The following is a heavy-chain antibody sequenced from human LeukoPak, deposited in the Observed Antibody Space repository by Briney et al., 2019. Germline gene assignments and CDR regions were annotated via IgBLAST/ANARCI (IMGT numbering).Heavy chain of an antibody. CDR1: GYTFTGYY. D-gene: IGHD6-19*01. J-gene: IGHJ4*01. CDR3: ARDSSGWPDYYSDY. CDR2: INPNSGGT. V-gene: IGHV1-2*02. Sequence: ASVKVSCKASGYTFTGYYMHWVRQAPGQGLEWMGWINPNSGGTNYAQKFQGRVTMTRDTSINTAYMELSRLRSDDTAVYYCARDSSGWPDYYSDYWGQGTLVTVSS.